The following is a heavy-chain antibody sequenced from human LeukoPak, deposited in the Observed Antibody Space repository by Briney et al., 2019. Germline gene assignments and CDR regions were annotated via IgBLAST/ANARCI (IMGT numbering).Heavy chain of an antibody. J-gene: IGHJ3*02. D-gene: IGHD3-10*01. CDR3: TRGHYYGSGTYFDEDTFDI. CDR1: GFTFSDHY. CDR2: AKNKVDSYTI. Sequence: GGSLRLSCAASGFTFSDHYMDWIRQVPGKGLEWVGRAKNKVDSYTIQYAASVRGRFSISRDDSKNSLYLQMNSPKTEDTAVYYCTRGHYYGSGTYFDEDTFDIWGRGTMVTVSS. V-gene: IGHV3-72*01.